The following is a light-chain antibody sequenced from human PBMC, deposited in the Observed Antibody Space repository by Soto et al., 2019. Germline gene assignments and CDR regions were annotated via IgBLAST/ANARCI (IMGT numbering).Light chain of an antibody. CDR2: EVS. J-gene: IGKJ5*01. V-gene: IGKV2D-29*02. CDR3: MQSTQLPPT. Sequence: DIVMTQTPPSLSGAPLHPASISCQTSQRILHITGETFLFWYLQKPGQSPQLLIYEVSTRVSGVPDRFSGSGSGTDFTLEISRVETDDVGIYYCMQSTQLPPTFGQGTRLEIK. CDR1: QRILHITGETF.